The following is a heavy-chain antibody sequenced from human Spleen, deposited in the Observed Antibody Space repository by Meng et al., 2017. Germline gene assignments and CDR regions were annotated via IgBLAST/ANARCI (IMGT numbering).Heavy chain of an antibody. Sequence: GESLKISCAASGFTVSSNYMSWVRQAPGKGLEWVSVIYSGGSTYYADSVKGRFTISRDNSKNTLYLQMNSLRAEDTAVYYCARDHDYYDSSGYYIFDYWGQGTLVTASS. CDR3: ARDHDYYDSSGYYIFDY. CDR2: IYSGGST. CDR1: GFTVSSNY. V-gene: IGHV3-66*02. D-gene: IGHD3-22*01. J-gene: IGHJ4*02.